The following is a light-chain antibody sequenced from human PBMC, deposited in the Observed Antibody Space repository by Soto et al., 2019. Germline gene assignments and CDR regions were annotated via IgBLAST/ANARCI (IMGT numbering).Light chain of an antibody. V-gene: IGKV1-39*01. CDR1: QSISSY. J-gene: IGKJ3*01. Sequence: DLQMTQSPSSLSASVGDRVTITCRASQSISSYLNWYQQKPGKAPKLLIYAASSLQSGVPSRFSGSGSGTDFTLTISRLQPEDFATYYCQQSYSTPFTFGPGTKVDI. CDR2: AAS. CDR3: QQSYSTPFT.